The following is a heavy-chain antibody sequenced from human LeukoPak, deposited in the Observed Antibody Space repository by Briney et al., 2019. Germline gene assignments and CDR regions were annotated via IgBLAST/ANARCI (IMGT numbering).Heavy chain of an antibody. CDR2: IRYDGSNK. Sequence: PGGSLRLSCAASGFTFSSYGMHWVRQAPGKGLEWVAFIRYDGSNKYYADSVKGRFTISRDNSKNTLYLQMNSLRAEDTAVYYCAKNYGGNRMATPLDYWGQGTLVTVSS. CDR1: GFTFSSYG. J-gene: IGHJ4*02. V-gene: IGHV3-30*02. D-gene: IGHD4-23*01. CDR3: AKNYGGNRMATPLDY.